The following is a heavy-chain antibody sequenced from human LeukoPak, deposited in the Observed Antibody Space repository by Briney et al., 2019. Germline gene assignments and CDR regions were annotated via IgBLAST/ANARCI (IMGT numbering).Heavy chain of an antibody. V-gene: IGHV4-34*01. CDR2: INHSGST. D-gene: IGHD3-10*01. Sequence: SSETLSLTCAVYGGSFSGHYWSWIRQPPGKGLEWIGEINHSGSTNYNPSLKSRVTISVDTSKNQFSLKLSSVTAADTAVYYCARARGSGRSRWFDPWGQGTLVTVSS. CDR1: GGSFSGHY. CDR3: ARARGSGRSRWFDP. J-gene: IGHJ5*02.